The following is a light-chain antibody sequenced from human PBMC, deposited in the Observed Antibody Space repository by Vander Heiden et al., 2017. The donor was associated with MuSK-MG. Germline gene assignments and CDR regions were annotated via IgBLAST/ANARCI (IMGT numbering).Light chain of an antibody. J-gene: IGLJ3*02. CDR3: LIDYGSAHPWV. Sequence: VVTQEPSLTVSPGGTFTLNCASSPGAVTSGYLPTGVPQQPGPAPRLLIYSKNSRHSGTPARFSGSLLGDKAALTLAGAQAEEEADYYWLIDYGSAHPWVFGGGTKLTVL. CDR1: PGAVTSGYL. CDR2: SKN. V-gene: IGLV7-43*01.